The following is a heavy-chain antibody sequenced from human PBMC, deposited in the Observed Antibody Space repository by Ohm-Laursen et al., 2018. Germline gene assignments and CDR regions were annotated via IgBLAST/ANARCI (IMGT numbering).Heavy chain of an antibody. V-gene: IGHV3-66*01. D-gene: IGHD5-24*01. CDR2: FYVAGNT. CDR3: ARGPSGTATIG. CDR1: GFTVSTKY. J-gene: IGHJ4*02. Sequence: SLRLSCTASGFTVSTKYMSWVRQAPGKGLEWVSVFYVAGNTYYTDSVKGRFTISRDNSENTLYLQMNSLRAEDTAVYYCARGPSGTATIGRGQGTLVTVSS.